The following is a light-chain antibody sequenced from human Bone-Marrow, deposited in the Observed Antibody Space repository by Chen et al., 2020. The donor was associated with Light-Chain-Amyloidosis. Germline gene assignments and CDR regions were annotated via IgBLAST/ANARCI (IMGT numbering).Light chain of an antibody. CDR2: EVT. J-gene: IGLJ1*01. V-gene: IGLV2-23*02. Sequence: QSALTQPASVSGSPGQSLTISCTGTSSAVGSYDFVSWYQQHAGKAPKLMIYEVTKRPSGVSNRFSGSKSGNTASLTISGLQAEDEADDYCCSYAGSPLYVFGTGTKVSVL. CDR1: SSAVGSYDF. CDR3: CSYAGSPLYV.